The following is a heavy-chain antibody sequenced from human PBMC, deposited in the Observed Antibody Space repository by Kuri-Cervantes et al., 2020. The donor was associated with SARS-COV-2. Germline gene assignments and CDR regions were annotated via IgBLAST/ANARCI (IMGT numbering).Heavy chain of an antibody. D-gene: IGHD3-10*02. CDR1: GYTFTSYY. Sequence: ASVKVSCKASGYTFTSYYMHWVRQAPGQGLEWMGIINPSGGSTSYAQKFQGRVTMTRDTSTSTAYMELRSLRSDDTAVYYCARCLFGELMADYWGQGTLVTVSS. V-gene: IGHV1-46*01. CDR3: ARCLFGELMADY. J-gene: IGHJ4*02. CDR2: INPSGGST.